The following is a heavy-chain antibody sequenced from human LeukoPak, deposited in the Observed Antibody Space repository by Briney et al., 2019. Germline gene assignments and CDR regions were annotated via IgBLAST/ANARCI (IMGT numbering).Heavy chain of an antibody. CDR1: GGSFSGYY. CDR3: ARERDYYYMDV. Sequence: SETLSLTCAVYGGSFSGYYWSWIRQPPGKGLEWIGEINHSGSTNYNPSLKSRVTISLDTSKNQFSLKLSSVTAADTAVYYCARERDYYYMDVWGKGTTVTVSS. V-gene: IGHV4-34*01. CDR2: INHSGST. J-gene: IGHJ6*03.